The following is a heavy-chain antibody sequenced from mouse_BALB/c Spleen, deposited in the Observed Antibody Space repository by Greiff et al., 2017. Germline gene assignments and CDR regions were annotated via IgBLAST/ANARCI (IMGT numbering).Heavy chain of an antibody. CDR2: IWSGGST. D-gene: IGHD1-2*01. CDR3: ASITTAGFAY. Sequence: VMLVESGPGLVAPSQSLSITCTVSGFSLTSYGVHWVRQSPGKGLEWLGVIWSGGSTDYNAAFISRLSISKDNSKSQVFLKMNSLQTDDTAMYYCASITTAGFAYWGQGTLVTVSA. V-gene: IGHV2-2*01. CDR1: GFSLTSYG. J-gene: IGHJ3*01.